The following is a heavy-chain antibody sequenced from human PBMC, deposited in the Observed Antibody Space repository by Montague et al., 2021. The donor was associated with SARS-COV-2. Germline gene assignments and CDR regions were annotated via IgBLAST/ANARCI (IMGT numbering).Heavy chain of an antibody. J-gene: IGHJ4*02. CDR1: GGSISSINW. CDR3: ARTGYSSGWHSFDY. V-gene: IGHV4-4*02. Sequence: SETLSLTCVVSGGSISSINWWSWVRQPPGKGLELIGEIYHSGSTNYNPSLKSRVIISVDKSKNQFSLKLSSVTAADTAVYYCARTGYSSGWHSFDYWGQGTLVTVSS. D-gene: IGHD6-19*01. CDR2: IYHSGST.